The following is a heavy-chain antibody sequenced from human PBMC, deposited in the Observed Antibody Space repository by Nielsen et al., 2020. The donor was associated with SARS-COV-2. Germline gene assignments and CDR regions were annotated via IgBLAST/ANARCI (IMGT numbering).Heavy chain of an antibody. CDR3: ARAPAWGWGAFDS. Sequence: SETLSLTCSVSGDSISAYYWHWIRQDPGQGLEWVGFIHRSGSTNNHPSLKSRVTISVDTSEKHLSLRLTSVTAADTAVYYCARAPAWGWGAFDSWGQGVLVTVSS. CDR1: GDSISAYY. CDR2: IHRSGST. J-gene: IGHJ4*02. D-gene: IGHD7-27*01. V-gene: IGHV4-59*01.